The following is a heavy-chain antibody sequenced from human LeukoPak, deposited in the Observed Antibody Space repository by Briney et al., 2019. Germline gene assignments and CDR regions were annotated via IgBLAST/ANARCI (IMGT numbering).Heavy chain of an antibody. J-gene: IGHJ3*02. D-gene: IGHD1-26*01. CDR3: ARHTLVGARNAFDI. Sequence: SETLSLTCNVSGGSISSYYWSWIRQPPGKGLEWIGYMYYSGNTNYNPSLKSRVTTSVDSSKNQFSLKLTSVTAADTAVYYCARHTLVGARNAFDIWGQGTMVTVSS. V-gene: IGHV4-59*08. CDR2: MYYSGNT. CDR1: GGSISSYY.